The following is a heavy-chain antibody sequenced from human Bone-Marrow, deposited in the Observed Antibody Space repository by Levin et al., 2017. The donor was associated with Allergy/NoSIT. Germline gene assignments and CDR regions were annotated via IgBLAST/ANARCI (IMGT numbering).Heavy chain of an antibody. CDR2: IKSKTDGGTT. Sequence: GESLKISCAASGFTFSNAWMSWVRQAPGKGLEWVGRIKSKTDGGTTDYAAPVKGRFTISRDDSKNTLYLQMNSLKTEDTAVYYCTTGLPIYGSYYYYGMDVWGQGTTVTVSS. CDR1: GFTFSNAW. D-gene: IGHD4-17*01. V-gene: IGHV3-15*01. J-gene: IGHJ6*02. CDR3: TTGLPIYGSYYYYGMDV.